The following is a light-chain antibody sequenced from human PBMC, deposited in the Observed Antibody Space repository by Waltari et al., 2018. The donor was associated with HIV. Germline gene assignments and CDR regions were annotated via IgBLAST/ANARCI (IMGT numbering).Light chain of an antibody. CDR3: CSYTSPTTLDVI. J-gene: IGLJ2*01. Sequence: QSTLTQPASVSGSPGQSMTISCFRSSPCSRAYNHVSWFQHRPGAAPKLLIYDVTTRPSGISSRFSGSKSGSTVSLTISGLQAEDEADYYCCSYTSPTTLDVIFGGGTKLTVL. CDR2: DVT. CDR1: SPCSRAYNH. V-gene: IGLV2-14*03.